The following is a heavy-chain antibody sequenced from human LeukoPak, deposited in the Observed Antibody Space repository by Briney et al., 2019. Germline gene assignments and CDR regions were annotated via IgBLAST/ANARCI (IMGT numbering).Heavy chain of an antibody. CDR1: GFTFSSYA. CDR2: ISGSGGST. D-gene: IGHD3-3*01. CDR3: VDDFWSGLSGY. Sequence: GGSLRLSCAASGFTFSSYAMSWVRQAPGKRLEWVSAISGSGGSTYYADSVKGRFTISRDNSKNTLYLQMNSLRAEDTAVYYCVDDFWSGLSGYWGQGTLVTVSS. J-gene: IGHJ4*02. V-gene: IGHV3-23*01.